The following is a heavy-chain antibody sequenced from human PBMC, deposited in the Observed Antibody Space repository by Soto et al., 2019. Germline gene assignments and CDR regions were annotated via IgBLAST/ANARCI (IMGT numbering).Heavy chain of an antibody. CDR2: IIPIRGIA. CDR1: GGTFSSYT. V-gene: IGHV1-69*02. Sequence: QVQLVQSGAEVKKPGSSVKVSCKASGGTFSSYTISWVRQAPGQVLDWMGRIIPIRGIANYAHKLQGIATITADKFTSTAYTELSSLRYEDTAVYYCARAQDSFDIWGQGTMVTVSS. J-gene: IGHJ3*02. CDR3: ARAQDSFDI.